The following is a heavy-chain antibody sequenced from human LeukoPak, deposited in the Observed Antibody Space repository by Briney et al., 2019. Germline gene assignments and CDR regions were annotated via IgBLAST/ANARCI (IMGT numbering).Heavy chain of an antibody. CDR3: ARAGVVPAAESSYYYYGMDV. Sequence: GGSLRLSCAASGFTFSYHWMTWVRQAPGKGLEWVANIKNDGTVKNYVDSVKGRFTISRDNAKNSLYLQMNSLRAEDTAVYYCARAGVVPAAESSYYYYGMDVWGQGTTVTVSS. CDR2: IKNDGTVK. CDR1: GFTFSYHW. D-gene: IGHD2-2*01. J-gene: IGHJ6*02. V-gene: IGHV3-7*01.